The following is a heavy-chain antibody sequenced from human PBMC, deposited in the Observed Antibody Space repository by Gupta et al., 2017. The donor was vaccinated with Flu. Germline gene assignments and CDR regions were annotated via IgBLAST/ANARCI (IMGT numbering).Heavy chain of an antibody. Sequence: QVRLVESGGGVLQTGQSPRLSCAASGFNFGLFGLHWVGQAPGKGLEWLAVIWFDGSNASYADSGKGRLSVSRDNADNIVYLQLNRLTVEDTAIYYCARETTSGASGGKVNYSGGDAWGLGTTATVTS. CDR1: GFNFGLFG. V-gene: IGHV3-33*01. D-gene: IGHD2-15*01. CDR3: ARETTSGASGGKVNYSGGDA. CDR2: IWFDGSNA. J-gene: IGHJ6*01.